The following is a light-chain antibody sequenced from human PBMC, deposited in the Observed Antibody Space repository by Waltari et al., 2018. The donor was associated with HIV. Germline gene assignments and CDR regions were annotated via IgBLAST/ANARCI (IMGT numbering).Light chain of an antibody. CDR2: DVS. V-gene: IGLV2-14*03. Sequence: QSALTQPASVSGSPGQSITLPCTGTSSDVGGYHYVSWYQQHPGKAPKLMIYDVSNRPSGVSTRFSGSKSGNTASLTISGLQAEDEADYYCSSYRSSSTWVFGGGTKLTVL. CDR3: SSYRSSSTWV. CDR1: SSDVGGYHY. J-gene: IGLJ3*02.